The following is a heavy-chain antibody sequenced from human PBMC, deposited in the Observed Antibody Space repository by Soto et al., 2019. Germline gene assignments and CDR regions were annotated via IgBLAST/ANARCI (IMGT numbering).Heavy chain of an antibody. Sequence: SETLSLTCAVSGYSISSGYYWGCIRQPPGKGLEWIGSIYHSGSTYYNPSLKSRVTISVDTSKNQFSLKLSSVTAADTAVYYCARGRSSWTDYWGQGTLVTVSS. V-gene: IGHV4-38-2*01. CDR3: ARGRSSWTDY. CDR1: GYSISSGYY. CDR2: IYHSGST. J-gene: IGHJ4*02. D-gene: IGHD6-13*01.